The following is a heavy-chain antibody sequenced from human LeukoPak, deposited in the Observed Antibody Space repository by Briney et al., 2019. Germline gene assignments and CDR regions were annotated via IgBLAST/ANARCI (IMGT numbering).Heavy chain of an antibody. V-gene: IGHV3-23*01. Sequence: GGSLRLSCAASGFTFNSYEINWVRQAPGKGLEWVSAISGSGGSTYYADSVKGRFTISRDNSKITLYLQMNSLRAEDTAVYYCAKDLRYGSGSFYYYGMDVWGQGTTVTVSS. CDR2: ISGSGGST. J-gene: IGHJ6*02. D-gene: IGHD3-10*01. CDR1: GFTFNSYE. CDR3: AKDLRYGSGSFYYYGMDV.